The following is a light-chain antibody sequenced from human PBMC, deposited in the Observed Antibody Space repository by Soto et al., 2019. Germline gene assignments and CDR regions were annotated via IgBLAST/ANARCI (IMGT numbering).Light chain of an antibody. CDR3: QQYGRSPRT. V-gene: IGKV1-39*01. CDR1: QDISNY. Sequence: DIQMTQSPSSLSASVGYRVTITCQASQDISNYLNWYQQKPGKAPKLLIYAASSLQSGVPSRFSGSGSGTDFILTISRLEPDDFAVYYCQQYGRSPRTFGQGTKVDIK. J-gene: IGKJ1*01. CDR2: AAS.